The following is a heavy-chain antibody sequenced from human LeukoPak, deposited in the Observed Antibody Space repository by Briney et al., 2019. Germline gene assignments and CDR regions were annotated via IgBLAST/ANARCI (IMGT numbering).Heavy chain of an antibody. CDR3: GAGVWTGHWYDALDV. Sequence: GASVTVSCQASGYIFTVFSIHWVRHVPGQGLEWMGRVVPDSGGTSYAQKFRGRVSMTRDTSISTAYMELSGLTSDDTATYFCGAGVWTGHWYDALDVWGQGTVVIVSS. D-gene: IGHD3/OR15-3a*01. CDR1: GYIFTVFS. V-gene: IGHV1-2*06. J-gene: IGHJ3*01. CDR2: VVPDSGGT.